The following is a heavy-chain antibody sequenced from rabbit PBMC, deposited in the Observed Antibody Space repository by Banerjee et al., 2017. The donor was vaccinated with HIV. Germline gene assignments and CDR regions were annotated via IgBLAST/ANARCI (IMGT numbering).Heavy chain of an antibody. J-gene: IGHJ4*01. CDR3: ARDIVYGSGGGRITFDL. D-gene: IGHD5-1*01. CDR2: IYTGSGSA. Sequence: QEQLEESGGDLVKPEGSLTLTCTASGFSFSSSYWICWVRQAPGKGLEWIACIYTGSGSALYVNWAKGRFTISKTSSTTVTLQMSSLTAADTATYFCARDIVYGSGGGRITFDLWGQGTLVTVS. CDR1: GFSFSSSYW. V-gene: IGHV1S45*01.